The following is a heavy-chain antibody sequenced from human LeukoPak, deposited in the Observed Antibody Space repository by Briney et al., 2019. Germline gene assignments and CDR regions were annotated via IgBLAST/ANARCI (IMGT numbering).Heavy chain of an antibody. Sequence: ASVKVSCKASGYTFTSYGISWVRQAPGQGLEWMGWISAYDGNTNYAQKLQGRVTMTTDTSTSTAYMELRSLRSDDTAVYYCARYCSGGSCETLAGYFQHWGQGTLVTVSS. J-gene: IGHJ1*01. CDR2: ISAYDGNT. CDR1: GYTFTSYG. V-gene: IGHV1-18*01. CDR3: ARYCSGGSCETLAGYFQH. D-gene: IGHD2-15*01.